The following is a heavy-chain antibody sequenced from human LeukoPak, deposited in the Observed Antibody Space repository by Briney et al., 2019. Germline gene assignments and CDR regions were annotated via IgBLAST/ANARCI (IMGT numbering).Heavy chain of an antibody. D-gene: IGHD6-13*01. V-gene: IGHV3-7*01. J-gene: IGHJ4*02. CDR1: AFTFSSNW. CDR3: ARVDLYSGSWTDQAMGFDY. CDR2: IKQDGSEK. Sequence: GGSLRLSCAASAFTFSSNWMSWVRQAPGKGLEWVANIKQDGSEKYYVDSVKGRFTISRDNAKNSLYLQMNSLRAEDTAVYYCARVDLYSGSWTDQAMGFDYWGQGTLVTVSS.